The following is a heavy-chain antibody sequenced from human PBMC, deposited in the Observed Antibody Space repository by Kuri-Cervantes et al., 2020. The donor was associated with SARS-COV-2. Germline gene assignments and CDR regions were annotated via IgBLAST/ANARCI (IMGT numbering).Heavy chain of an antibody. D-gene: IGHD6-13*01. J-gene: IGHJ6*02. V-gene: IGHV5-51*01. Sequence: GESLKISCQGSGYNFPTYWIGWVRQLPGKGLEWMGIIYPDDSYTRFSPSFQGQVTISADKSINTAYLQLSSLKASDTAMYYCARFSGGTGYSSSWYNYYYGMDVWGQGTTVTVSS. CDR2: IYPDDSYT. CDR3: ARFSGGTGYSSSWYNYYYGMDV. CDR1: GYNFPTYW.